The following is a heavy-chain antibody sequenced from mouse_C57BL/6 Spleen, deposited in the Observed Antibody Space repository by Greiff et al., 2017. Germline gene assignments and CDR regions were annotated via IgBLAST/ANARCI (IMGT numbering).Heavy chain of an antibody. V-gene: IGHV7-3*01. CDR3: ASTVGLWYFDV. CDR2: IRNKANGYTT. J-gene: IGHJ1*03. Sequence: EVKVVESGGGLVQPGGSLSLSCAASGFTFTDYYMSWVRQPPGKALEWLGFIRNKANGYTTEYSASVKGRFTISRDNSQSTLYLQMKALRAEDSATYYCASTVGLWYFDVWGTGTTVTVSS. CDR1: GFTFTDYY.